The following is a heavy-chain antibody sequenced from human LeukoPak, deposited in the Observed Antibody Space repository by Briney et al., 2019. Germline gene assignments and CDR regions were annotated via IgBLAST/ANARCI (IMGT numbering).Heavy chain of an antibody. CDR3: ARERGHLDY. V-gene: IGHV3-66*01. D-gene: IGHD6-25*01. CDR1: GFSFSSYW. Sequence: NPGGSLRLSCGASGFSFSSYWMHWVRQGPGKGLEWVSVIYSGGSTYYADSVKGRFTISRDNSKNTLYLQMNSLRAEDTAVYYCARERGHLDYWGQGTLVTVSS. J-gene: IGHJ4*02. CDR2: IYSGGST.